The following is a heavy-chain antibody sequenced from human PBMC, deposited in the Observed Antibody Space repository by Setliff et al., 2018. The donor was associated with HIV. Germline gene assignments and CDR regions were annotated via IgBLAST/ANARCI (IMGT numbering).Heavy chain of an antibody. CDR3: ARDLLWFGEFGIVRWFDP. CDR2: IYHSGST. Sequence: PSETLSLTCTVSGDFFSSDYYWGWIRQPPGKGLEWIGSIYHSGSTYYNPSVQSPVTISVDTSKNQFSLKLTSVTAADTAVYYCARDLLWFGEFGIVRWFDPWGPGALVTVS. V-gene: IGHV4-38-2*02. D-gene: IGHD3-10*01. CDR1: GDFFSSDYY. J-gene: IGHJ5*02.